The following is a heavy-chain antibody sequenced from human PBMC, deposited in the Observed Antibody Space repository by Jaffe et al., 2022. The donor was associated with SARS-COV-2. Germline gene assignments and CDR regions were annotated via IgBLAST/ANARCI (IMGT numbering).Heavy chain of an antibody. Sequence: QVQLQESGPGLVKPSQTLSLTCTVSGGSISSGSYYWSWIRQPAGKGLEWIGRIYTSGSTNYNPSLKSRVTISVDTSKNQFSLKLSSVTAADTAVYYCAREGFEGYYAGDSFDYWGQGTLVTVSS. CDR1: GGSISSGSYY. CDR3: AREGFEGYYAGDSFDY. V-gene: IGHV4-61*02. J-gene: IGHJ4*02. D-gene: IGHD3-10*01. CDR2: IYTSGST.